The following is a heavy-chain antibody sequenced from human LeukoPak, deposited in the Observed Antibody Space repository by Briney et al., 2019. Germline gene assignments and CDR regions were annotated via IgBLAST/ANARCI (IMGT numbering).Heavy chain of an antibody. V-gene: IGHV1-2*02. Sequence: GASVTVSFTASGYTFTVYYIHWVRQAPGQGREWMGWINPNSGGTKYAQKFQGRVTMTGDTSISTAYMELSSLRSDDTAVYYCARGHEYGWYDYWGQGALVTVSS. CDR3: ARGHEYGWYDY. J-gene: IGHJ4*02. CDR1: GYTFTVYY. CDR2: INPNSGGT. D-gene: IGHD6-19*01.